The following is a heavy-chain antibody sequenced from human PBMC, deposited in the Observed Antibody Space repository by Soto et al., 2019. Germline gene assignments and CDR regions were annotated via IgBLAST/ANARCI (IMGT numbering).Heavy chain of an antibody. Sequence: ASVKVSCKASGYTFTSYGISWVRQAPGQGLEWMGWISAYNGNTNYAQKLQGRVTMTTDTSTSTAYMELRNLRSDDTAVYYCARDGYCSGGSCYSPVNWFDPWGQGTLVTVSS. CDR1: GYTFTSYG. J-gene: IGHJ5*02. CDR2: ISAYNGNT. CDR3: ARDGYCSGGSCYSPVNWFDP. D-gene: IGHD2-15*01. V-gene: IGHV1-18*01.